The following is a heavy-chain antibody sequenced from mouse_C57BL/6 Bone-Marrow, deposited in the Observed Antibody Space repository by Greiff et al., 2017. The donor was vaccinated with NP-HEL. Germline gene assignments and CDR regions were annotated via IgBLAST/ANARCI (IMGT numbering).Heavy chain of an antibody. J-gene: IGHJ4*01. CDR3: ARPLRCYDAMDY. Sequence: VQLQQSGAELARPGASVKMSCKASGYTFTSYTMHWVKQRPGQGLEWIGYINPSSGYTKYNQKFKDKATLTADKSSITAYMQLSSLTSEDAAVYYCARPLRCYDAMDYWGQGTSVTVSS. V-gene: IGHV1-4*01. CDR2: INPSSGYT. CDR1: GYTFTSYT.